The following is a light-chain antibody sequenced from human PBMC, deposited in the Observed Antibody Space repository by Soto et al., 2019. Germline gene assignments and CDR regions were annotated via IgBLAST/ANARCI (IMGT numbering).Light chain of an antibody. V-gene: IGLV2-14*01. CDR1: SSDIGYYDY. J-gene: IGLJ1*01. CDR3: SAHSIRSAYYV. CDR2: EVN. Sequence: QSALTQPASVSGSPGQSITISCTGTSSDIGYYDYVSWYQHHSGKAPKLIIYEVNNRPSGVSNRFSGSKSVNTASLTISGLQAEDEADYYGSAHSIRSAYYVFGTGSKVTVL.